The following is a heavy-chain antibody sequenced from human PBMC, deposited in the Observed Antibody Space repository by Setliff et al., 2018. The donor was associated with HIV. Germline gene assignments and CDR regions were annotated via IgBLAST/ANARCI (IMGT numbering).Heavy chain of an antibody. V-gene: IGHV1-69*06. CDR1: GGTFSSYS. CDR2: ILPIFGTR. CDR3: ARDQVSMVRAVRLVG. J-gene: IGHJ1*01. D-gene: IGHD3-10*01. Sequence: ASVKVSCKASGGTFSSYSISWVRQAPGQGLEWMGRILPIFGTRDYAQKFQGRVRITADKSTSTAYMELRSLRSEDTAVYYCARDQVSMVRAVRLVGWGQGSLGTVSS.